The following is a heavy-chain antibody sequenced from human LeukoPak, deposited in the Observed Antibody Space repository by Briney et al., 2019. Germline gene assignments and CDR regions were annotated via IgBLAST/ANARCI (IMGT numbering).Heavy chain of an antibody. D-gene: IGHD2-15*01. CDR3: AKSPERLPRGVDY. J-gene: IGHJ4*02. Sequence: PGRSLRLSCAASGFTFDDYVMHWVRQAPGKGLEWVSGITWNSDTIAYADSVKGRFTISRDNAKNSLYLQMNSLRAEDTAVYYCAKSPERLPRGVDYWGQGTLVTVSS. CDR2: ITWNSDTI. V-gene: IGHV3-9*01. CDR1: GFTFDDYV.